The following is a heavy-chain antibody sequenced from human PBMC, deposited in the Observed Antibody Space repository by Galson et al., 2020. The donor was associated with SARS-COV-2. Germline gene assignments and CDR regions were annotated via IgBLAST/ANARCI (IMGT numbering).Heavy chain of an antibody. CDR3: AKDPLFSIAASASFFDF. CDR1: GFTFSSYA. J-gene: IGHJ4*02. CDR2: ISGSGART. D-gene: IGHD6-13*01. Sequence: GGSLRLSCAASGFTFSSYAMSWVRLTPGKGLEWVSAISGSGARTYYADSVKGRFTISRDNSKNTLYLQMNSLRPDDTASYYCAKDPLFSIAASASFFDFWGPGTLVSVSS. V-gene: IGHV3-23*01.